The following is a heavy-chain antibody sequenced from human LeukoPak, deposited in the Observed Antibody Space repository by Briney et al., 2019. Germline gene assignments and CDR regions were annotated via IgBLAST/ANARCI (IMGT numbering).Heavy chain of an antibody. CDR1: GFTFSSFE. CDR2: ISSGGTTM. Sequence: HSGGSLRLSCAASGFTFSSFEMNWVRQAPGKGLEWVSYISSGGTTMYYADSVKGRFTISRDNAKNTLYLQMNSLRAEDTAVYYCVRALNGQDDFWGQGALVTVSS. CDR3: VRALNGQDDF. D-gene: IGHD2-8*01. J-gene: IGHJ4*02. V-gene: IGHV3-48*03.